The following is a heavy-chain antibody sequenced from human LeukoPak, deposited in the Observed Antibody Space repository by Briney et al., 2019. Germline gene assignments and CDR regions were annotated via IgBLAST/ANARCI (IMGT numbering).Heavy chain of an antibody. V-gene: IGHV4-59*08. CDR3: ARQGIAAAGYYYGMDV. Sequence: MTSETLSLTCTVSGGSISSYHWSWIRQPPGKGLEWIGYIYYSGSTNYNPSLKSRVTISVDTSKNQFSLKLSSVTAADTAVYYCARQGIAAAGYYYGMDVWGQGTTVTVSS. CDR1: GGSISSYH. CDR2: IYYSGST. J-gene: IGHJ6*02. D-gene: IGHD6-13*01.